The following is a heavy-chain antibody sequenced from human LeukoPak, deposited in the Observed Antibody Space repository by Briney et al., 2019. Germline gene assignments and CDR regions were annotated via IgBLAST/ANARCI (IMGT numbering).Heavy chain of an antibody. CDR2: ISGSVGRT. CDR1: GFTFSSDA. V-gene: IGHV3-23*01. Sequence: PGGTLRLSCAASGFTFSSDAMSWVRQAPGHRRESVSAISGSVGRTYYAASVTCRFTISRDNSHTTLNLPRNSLRAAAPAVYYFAKDAWLSGRLPWGAWGKGTTVTVSS. CDR3: AKDAWLSGRLPWGA. J-gene: IGHJ6*03. D-gene: IGHD3-22*01.